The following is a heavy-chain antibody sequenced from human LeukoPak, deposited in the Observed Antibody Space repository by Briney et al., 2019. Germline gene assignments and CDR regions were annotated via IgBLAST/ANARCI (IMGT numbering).Heavy chain of an antibody. CDR1: GFTISSHG. Sequence: GGSLRLSCAVSGFTISSHGMHWVRQAPGKGLEWVAMISYDGNSKYYGDSVKGRFTISRDNSKNTLYLQMDSLRTEDTAVHYCAKDWGSSGWYNYFHPWGQGTLVTVSS. CDR3: AKDWGSSGWYNYFHP. J-gene: IGHJ5*02. D-gene: IGHD6-19*01. V-gene: IGHV3-30*18. CDR2: ISYDGNSK.